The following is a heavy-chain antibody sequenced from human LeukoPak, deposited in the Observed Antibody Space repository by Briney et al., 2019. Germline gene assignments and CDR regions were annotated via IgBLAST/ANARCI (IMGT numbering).Heavy chain of an antibody. J-gene: IGHJ4*02. CDR2: INSDGSGT. V-gene: IGHV3-74*01. CDR3: AKGSEY. Sequence: PGGSLRLSCAASGFTFNSYWMHWVRQAPGKGLVWVSRINSDGSGTSDADFVKGRFTISRDNAKNTLYLQMNSLRGEDTAVYYCAKGSEYWGQGTLVTVSS. CDR1: GFTFNSYW.